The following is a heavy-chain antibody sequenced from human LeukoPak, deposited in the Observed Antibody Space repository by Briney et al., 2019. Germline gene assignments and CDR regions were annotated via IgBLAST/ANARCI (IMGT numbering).Heavy chain of an antibody. D-gene: IGHD3-10*01. CDR1: GFTFSSYW. V-gene: IGHV3-7*01. Sequence: PGGSPRLSCAASGFTFSSYWMSWVRQAPGKGLEWVANIKQDGSEKYYVDSVKGRFTISRDNAKNSLYLQMNSLRAEDTAVYYCARDSPGDYFDYWGQGTLVTVSS. J-gene: IGHJ4*02. CDR2: IKQDGSEK. CDR3: ARDSPGDYFDY.